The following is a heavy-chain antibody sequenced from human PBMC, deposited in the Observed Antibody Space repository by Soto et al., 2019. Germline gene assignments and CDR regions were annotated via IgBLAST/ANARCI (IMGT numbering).Heavy chain of an antibody. Sequence: EVQLLESGGGLAQPGGSLRLSCAASGFTFSDYAMSWVRQTPGRGLEWVSAISGGGADSYYADSVKGRFMISRAESDNTVSLHMSSLRVEDTAIYYCVRDRDSHSRPFYFDFWGQGMLVTVST. V-gene: IGHV3-23*01. CDR2: ISGGGADS. D-gene: IGHD3-22*01. CDR1: GFTFSDYA. J-gene: IGHJ4*01. CDR3: VRDRDSHSRPFYFDF.